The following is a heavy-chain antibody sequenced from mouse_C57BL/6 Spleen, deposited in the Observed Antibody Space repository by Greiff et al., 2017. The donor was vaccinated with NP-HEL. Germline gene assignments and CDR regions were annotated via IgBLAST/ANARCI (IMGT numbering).Heavy chain of an antibody. V-gene: IGHV14-4*01. CDR2: IDPENGDT. CDR1: GFNIKDDY. CDR3: TGTTVVAKGYAMDY. Sequence: VQLQQSGAELVRPGASVKLSCTASGFNIKDDYMHWVKQRPEQGLEWIGWIDPENGDTEYASKFQGKATITADTSSNTAYLQLSSLTSEDTAVYYCTGTTVVAKGYAMDYWGQGTSVTVSS. D-gene: IGHD1-1*01. J-gene: IGHJ4*01.